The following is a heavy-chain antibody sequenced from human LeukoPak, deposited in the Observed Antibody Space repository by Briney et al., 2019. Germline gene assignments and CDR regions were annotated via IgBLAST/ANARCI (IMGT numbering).Heavy chain of an antibody. Sequence: SETLSLTCTVSGYSISSGYYWGWIRQPPGKGLEWIGSIYHSGSTYYNPSLKSRVTISVDTSKNQFSLKLSSVTAADTAVYYCARGNSRGAYFDYWGQGTLVTVSS. CDR3: ARGNSRGAYFDY. CDR2: IYHSGST. D-gene: IGHD6-13*01. V-gene: IGHV4-38-2*02. CDR1: GYSISSGYY. J-gene: IGHJ4*02.